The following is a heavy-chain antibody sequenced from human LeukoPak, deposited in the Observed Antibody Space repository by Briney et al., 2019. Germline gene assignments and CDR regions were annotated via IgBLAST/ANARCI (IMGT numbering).Heavy chain of an antibody. D-gene: IGHD1-7*01. CDR1: GGSISSSAYY. CDR3: ARRNWNYENWLDP. V-gene: IGHV4-39*01. J-gene: IGHJ5*02. CDR2: IYYTGNT. Sequence: PSVTLSLTYTLSGGSISSSAYYWGWIRRPPGKGLEWIGSIYYTGNTYYNPSLKSQVTISVDTSNNQFFLKLTSVAAADTAVYYCARRNWNYENWLDPWGQGTLVTVSS.